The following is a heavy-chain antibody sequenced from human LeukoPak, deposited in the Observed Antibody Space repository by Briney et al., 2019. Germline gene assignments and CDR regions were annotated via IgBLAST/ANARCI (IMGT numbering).Heavy chain of an antibody. CDR2: ISGSGGNT. CDR1: GFTFSSYD. D-gene: IGHD5-12*01. Sequence: PGGSLRLSCAASGFTFSSYDMSWVRQAPGKGPEWVSAISGSGGNTYYADSVQGRFTISRDNSKNTLYLQMNSLRAEDTAVYYCAKSPGSSGYYYFDYWGQGTPVTVSS. J-gene: IGHJ4*02. V-gene: IGHV3-23*01. CDR3: AKSPGSSGYYYFDY.